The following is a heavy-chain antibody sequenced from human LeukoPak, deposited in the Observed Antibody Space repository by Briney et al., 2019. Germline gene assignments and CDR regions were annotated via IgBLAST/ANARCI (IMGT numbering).Heavy chain of an antibody. J-gene: IGHJ6*02. CDR3: ARVGTGRKTYYYGMDV. D-gene: IGHD1-14*01. CDR2: IKQDGSEK. CDR1: GFTFSSYW. Sequence: QTGGSLRLSCAASGFTFSSYWMSWVRQAPGKGLEWVANIKQDGSEKYYVDSVKGRFTISRDNAKNSLYLQMNSLRAEDTAVYYCARVGTGRKTYYYGMDVWGQGTTVTVSS. V-gene: IGHV3-7*01.